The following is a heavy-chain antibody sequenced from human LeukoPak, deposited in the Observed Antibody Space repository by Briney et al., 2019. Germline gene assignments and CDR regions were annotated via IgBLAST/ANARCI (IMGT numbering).Heavy chain of an antibody. CDR1: GFTFSDYY. CDR2: ISSSGQAI. Sequence: PGGSLRLSCAASGFTFSDYYMGWIRQAPGKGLEWSSYISSSGQAIYYADSLQGRFTISRDNATNSLYLQINSLRVEDTSVYYCARDRSGWDQTPFDAWGQGTLVTVSS. J-gene: IGHJ4*02. CDR3: ARDRSGWDQTPFDA. V-gene: IGHV3-11*04. D-gene: IGHD3-3*01.